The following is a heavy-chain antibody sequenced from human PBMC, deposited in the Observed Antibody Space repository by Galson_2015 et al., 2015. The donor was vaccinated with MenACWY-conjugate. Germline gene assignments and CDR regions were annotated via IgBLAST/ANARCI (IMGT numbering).Heavy chain of an antibody. CDR3: TRREMATTHYFDY. D-gene: IGHD5-24*01. V-gene: IGHV3-49*03. J-gene: IGHJ4*02. Sequence: SLRLSCAASGFTFGDYAMSWFRQAPGKGLEWVGFIRSKAYGGTTEYAASVKGRFTISRDDSKSIAYLQMNSLKTEDTAVYYCTRREMATTHYFDYWGQGTLVTVSS. CDR2: IRSKAYGGTT. CDR1: GFTFGDYA.